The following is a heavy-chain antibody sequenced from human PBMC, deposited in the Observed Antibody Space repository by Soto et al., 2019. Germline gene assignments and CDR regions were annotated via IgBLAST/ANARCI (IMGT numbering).Heavy chain of an antibody. D-gene: IGHD2-2*01. CDR3: ARQSTNNPNYYGMDV. CDR1: GYSFTRYW. CDR2: IYPGDSET. V-gene: IGHV5-51*01. J-gene: IGHJ6*02. Sequence: GESLKISCKGSGYSFTRYWIGWVRQMPGKGLEWMGIIYPGDSETRYSPSFQGQVTISADKSISTAYLQWSSLEASDTAMYYCARQSTNNPNYYGMDVWGQGTTVTVSS.